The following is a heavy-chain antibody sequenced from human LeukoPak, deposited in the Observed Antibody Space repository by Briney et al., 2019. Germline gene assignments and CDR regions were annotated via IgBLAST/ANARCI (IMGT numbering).Heavy chain of an antibody. J-gene: IGHJ4*02. D-gene: IGHD5-18*01. CDR2: IPDGSSNT. CDR1: GFTFSSYA. V-gene: IGHV3-23*01. Sequence: PGGSLRLSCAASGFTFSSYAMSWVRQTPGKGLEWVSTIPDGSSNTYYADSVKGRFTISRDNSKNTLYLQMNSLGAEDTAVYYCAREDTFTPFSYWGQGTLVTVSS. CDR3: AREDTFTPFSY.